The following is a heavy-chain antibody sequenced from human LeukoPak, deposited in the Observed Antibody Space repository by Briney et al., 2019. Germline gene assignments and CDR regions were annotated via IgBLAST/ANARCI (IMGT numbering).Heavy chain of an antibody. CDR3: ASGGSGSYYQNWHY. D-gene: IGHD3-10*01. J-gene: IGHJ4*02. Sequence: SVKVSCKASGGTFSSSAISWVRQAPGQGLEWMGRIIPILGIANYAQKFQGRVTITADKSTSTAYMELSSLRSEDTAVYYCASGGSGSYYQNWHYWGQGTLVTVSS. CDR1: GGTFSSSA. V-gene: IGHV1-69*04. CDR2: IIPILGIA.